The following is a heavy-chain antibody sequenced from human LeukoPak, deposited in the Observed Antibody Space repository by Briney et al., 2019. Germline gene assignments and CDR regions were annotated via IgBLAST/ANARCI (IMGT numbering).Heavy chain of an antibody. CDR2: ISAYNGNT. V-gene: IGHV1-18*01. D-gene: IGHD1-26*01. CDR1: GYTFTSYG. Sequence: ASVKVSCKASGYTFTSYGISWVRQAPGQGLEWMGWISAYNGNTNYAQKLQGRVTMTTDTSTSTAYMELRSLRSDDTAVYYCAREAGGYLSEYYYYMDVWGKGTTVTVSS. CDR3: AREAGGYLSEYYYYMDV. J-gene: IGHJ6*03.